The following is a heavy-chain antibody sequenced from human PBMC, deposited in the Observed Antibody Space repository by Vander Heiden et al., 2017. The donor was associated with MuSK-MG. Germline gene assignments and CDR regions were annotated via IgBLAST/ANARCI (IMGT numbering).Heavy chain of an antibody. D-gene: IGHD2-15*01. CDR2: ISGRGSYS. CDR3: SKGGNEGGSLSGDY. CDR1: GFTFSNYA. V-gene: IGHV3-23*01. J-gene: IGHJ4*02. Sequence: EVQLWESGGGLVQPGGSLRLSCAASGFTFSNYAMTWYRQAPGKGLEWVSAISGRGSYSYYAGSVKGRFTISRDNSMNIVYLQMNTLRADDTAEYYCSKGGNEGGSLSGDYWGQATLVTVSS.